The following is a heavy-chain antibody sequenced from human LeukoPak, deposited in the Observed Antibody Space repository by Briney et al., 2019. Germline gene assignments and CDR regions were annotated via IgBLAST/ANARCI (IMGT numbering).Heavy chain of an antibody. J-gene: IGHJ5*02. Sequence: PSETLSLTCTVSGGSISSGGYYWSWIRQPPGKGLEWIGYISHSGSTYYNPSLKSRVTISVDRSKNQFSLNLSSVTAADTAVYYCASDLGYCSSTSCRYFDPWGQGTLVTVSS. CDR3: ASDLGYCSSTSCRYFDP. V-gene: IGHV4-30-2*01. D-gene: IGHD2-2*01. CDR2: ISHSGST. CDR1: GGSISSGGYY.